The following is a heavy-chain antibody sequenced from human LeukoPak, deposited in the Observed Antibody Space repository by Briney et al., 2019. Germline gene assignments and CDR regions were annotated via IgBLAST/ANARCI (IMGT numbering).Heavy chain of an antibody. CDR3: ATMPYSGSFLEAFDI. D-gene: IGHD1-26*01. Sequence: ASVKVSCKASGYTFSSYDINWVRQAPGKGLEWMGRVDPEDGETIYAEKFQGRVTITADTSTDTAYMELSSLRSEDTAVYYCATMPYSGSFLEAFDIWGQGTLVTVSS. CDR1: GYTFSSYD. J-gene: IGHJ4*02. V-gene: IGHV1-69-2*01. CDR2: VDPEDGET.